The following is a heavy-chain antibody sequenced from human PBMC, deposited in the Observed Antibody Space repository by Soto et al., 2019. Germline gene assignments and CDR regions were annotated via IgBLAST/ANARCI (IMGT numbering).Heavy chain of an antibody. CDR1: GGTFSSYA. Sequence: AASVKVSCKASGGTFSSYAISWVRQAPGQGLEWMGGIIPIFGTANYAQKFQGRVTITADESTSTAYMELSSLRSEDTAVYYCARDPFRGTVTTDSHYYGMDVWGQGTTVTVSS. CDR3: ARDPFRGTVTTDSHYYGMDV. D-gene: IGHD4-17*01. CDR2: IIPIFGTA. V-gene: IGHV1-69*13. J-gene: IGHJ6*02.